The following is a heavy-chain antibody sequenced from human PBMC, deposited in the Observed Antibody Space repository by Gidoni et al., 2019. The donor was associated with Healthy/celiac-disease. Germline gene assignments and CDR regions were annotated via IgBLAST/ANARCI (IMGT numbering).Heavy chain of an antibody. V-gene: IGHV3-23*01. D-gene: IGHD2-2*01. CDR3: AKSTWPSSYYYYGMDV. J-gene: IGHJ6*02. CDR2: ISGSGGST. CDR1: GSPFCILA. Sequence: EVQLLESGGGLVQPGGSLRLSCAASGSPFCILAMSWFRQAPGKGLEWVSAISGSGGSTYYADSVKGRFTISRDNSKNTLYLQMNSLRAEDTAVYYCAKSTWPSSYYYYGMDVWGQGTTVTVSS.